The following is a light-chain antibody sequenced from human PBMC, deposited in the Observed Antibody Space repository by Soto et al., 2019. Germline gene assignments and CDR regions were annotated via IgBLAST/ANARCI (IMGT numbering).Light chain of an antibody. J-gene: IGKJ3*01. CDR1: QSVSSN. Sequence: EIVMTQSPATLSVSPGERATLSCRASQSVSSNLAWYQQKPGQAPRLLIYGASTRATGIPVRFSGSGSGTEFTLTISSLQSEDFAVYYCQQYNNWLLGFGPGTKVDIK. V-gene: IGKV3-15*01. CDR2: GAS. CDR3: QQYNNWLLG.